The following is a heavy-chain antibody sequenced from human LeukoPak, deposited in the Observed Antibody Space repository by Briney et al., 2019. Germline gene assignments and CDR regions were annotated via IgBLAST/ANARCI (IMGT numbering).Heavy chain of an antibody. V-gene: IGHV3-23*01. Sequence: GGSLRLSCVASGFIFSSYGMSWVRLAPGKGLEWVSAISGSGDSTFYADSVKGRFTISRDNSKNTLYLQMSSLRAEDRAVYYCAKYYYDGTGSNLFDYWGQGTLVTVSS. CDR2: ISGSGDST. J-gene: IGHJ4*02. D-gene: IGHD3-22*01. CDR3: AKYYYDGTGSNLFDY. CDR1: GFIFSSYG.